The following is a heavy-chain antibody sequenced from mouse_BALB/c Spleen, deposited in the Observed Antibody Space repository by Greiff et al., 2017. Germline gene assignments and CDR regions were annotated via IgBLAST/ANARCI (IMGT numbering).Heavy chain of an antibody. J-gene: IGHJ3*01. Sequence: QVQLKQSGAELMKPGASVKISCKATGYTFSSYWIEWVKQRPGHGLEWIGEILPGSGSTNYNEKFKGKATFTADTSSNTAYMQLSSLTSEDSAVYYCARIYDYDVGGFAYWGQGTLVTVSA. D-gene: IGHD2-4*01. CDR1: GYTFSSYW. V-gene: IGHV1-9*01. CDR3: ARIYDYDVGGFAY. CDR2: ILPGSGST.